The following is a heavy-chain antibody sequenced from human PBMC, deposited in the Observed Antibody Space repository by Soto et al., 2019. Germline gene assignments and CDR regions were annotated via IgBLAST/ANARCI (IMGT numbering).Heavy chain of an antibody. J-gene: IGHJ5*02. V-gene: IGHV1-58*01. CDR3: AAAPPLWFGEFPYWFDP. D-gene: IGHD3-10*01. Sequence: GASVKVSCKASGFTFTSSAVQWVRQARGQRLEWIGWIVVGSGNTNYAQKFQERVTITRDMSTSTAYMELSSLRSEETAVYYCAAAPPLWFGEFPYWFDPWGQGTLVTVSS. CDR2: IVVGSGNT. CDR1: GFTFTSSA.